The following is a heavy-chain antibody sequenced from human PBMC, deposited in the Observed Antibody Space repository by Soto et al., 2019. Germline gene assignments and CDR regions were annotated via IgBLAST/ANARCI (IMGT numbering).Heavy chain of an antibody. V-gene: IGHV2-5*02. J-gene: IGHJ6*02. CDR3: VQSRCGGDCLQSYSSHSYYGLDV. Sequence: QITLKESGPTLVKPTQTLTLTCTFSGFSLSTIGVGVGWIRQPPGKALEWLALIYWDDDKRYRPSLKSRLTVPKDTSKKQVVLTRTNMDPVDTATYYCVQSRCGGDCLQSYSSHSYYGLDVWGQGTTVTVSS. D-gene: IGHD2-21*02. CDR1: GFSLSTIGVG. CDR2: IYWDDDK.